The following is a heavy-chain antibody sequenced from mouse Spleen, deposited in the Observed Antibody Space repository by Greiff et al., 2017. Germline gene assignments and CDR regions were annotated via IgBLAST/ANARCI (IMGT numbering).Heavy chain of an antibody. CDR1: GYTFTDYE. J-gene: IGHJ4*01. Sequence: QVHVKQSGAELVRPGASVTLSCKASGYTFTDYEMHWVKQTPVHGLEWIGAIDPETGGTAYNQKFKGKAILTADKSSSTAYMELRSLTSEDSAVYYCTRGDLLLRPYAMDYWGQGTSVTVSS. CDR2: IDPETGGT. D-gene: IGHD1-1*01. V-gene: IGHV1-15*01. CDR3: TRGDLLLRPYAMDY.